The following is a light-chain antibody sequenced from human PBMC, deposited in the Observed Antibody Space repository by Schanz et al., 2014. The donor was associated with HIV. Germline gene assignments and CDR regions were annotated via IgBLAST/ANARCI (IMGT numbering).Light chain of an antibody. CDR2: DVN. J-gene: IGLJ1*01. V-gene: IGLV2-14*03. Sequence: QSALTQPASVSGSPGQSITVSCSGTSSDIGGYNYVSWYQQHPGKAPKLMIFDVNNRPSGVSNRFSGSKSGNTASLTISGLQAEDEADYYCAAWDDSLSGSYVFGTGTKLTVL. CDR3: AAWDDSLSGSYV. CDR1: SSDIGGYNY.